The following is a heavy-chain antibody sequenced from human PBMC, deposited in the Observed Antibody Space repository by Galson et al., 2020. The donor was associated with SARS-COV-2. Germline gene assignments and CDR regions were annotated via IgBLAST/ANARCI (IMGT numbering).Heavy chain of an antibody. CDR3: ARPSSGYYYDYFDY. CDR2: ISYDGSNK. D-gene: IGHD3-22*01. Sequence: GGSLRLSCAASGFTFSSYAMHWVRQAPGKGLERVAVISYDGSNKYYADSVKGRFTISRDNSKNTLYLQMNSLRAEDTAVYYCARPSSGYYYDYFDYWGQGTLVTVSS. J-gene: IGHJ4*02. V-gene: IGHV3-30*04. CDR1: GFTFSSYA.